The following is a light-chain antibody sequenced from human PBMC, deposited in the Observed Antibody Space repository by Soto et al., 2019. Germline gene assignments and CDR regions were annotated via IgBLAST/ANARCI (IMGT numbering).Light chain of an antibody. CDR3: QQSSTFSYT. CDR2: KAS. V-gene: IGKV1-5*03. J-gene: IGKJ2*01. CDR1: QSISNW. Sequence: DIQMTQSPSTLSASVGDRVTITCRASQSISNWLAWYQQKPGKAPKLLIYKASSLESGVPSRFSGSGSGTEFTLTISSLLPDDFATYFCQQSSTFSYTFGQGTKLEIK.